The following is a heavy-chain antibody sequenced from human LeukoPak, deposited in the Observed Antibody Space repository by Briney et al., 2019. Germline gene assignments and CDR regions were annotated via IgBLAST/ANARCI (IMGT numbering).Heavy chain of an antibody. J-gene: IGHJ6*02. Sequence: ASVKVSCKASGYTFTGYYMHWVRQAPGQGLEWRGWINPNSGGTNYAQKFQGRVTMTRDTSISTAYMELSRLRSDDTAVYYCATVTTSYYYYYGMDVWGQGTTVTVSS. CDR3: ATVTTSYYYYYGMDV. V-gene: IGHV1-2*02. CDR1: GYTFTGYY. D-gene: IGHD4-17*01. CDR2: INPNSGGT.